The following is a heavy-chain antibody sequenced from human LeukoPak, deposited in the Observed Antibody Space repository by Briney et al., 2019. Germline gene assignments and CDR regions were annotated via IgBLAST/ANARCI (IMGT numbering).Heavy chain of an antibody. D-gene: IGHD4-17*01. CDR1: GYTFTGYY. CDR2: INPNSGGT. J-gene: IGHJ5*02. Sequence: ASVKVSCKASGYTFTGYYMHWVRQAPGQGLEWMGWINPNSGGTNYAQKFQGRVTMTRDTSISTAYMELSRLRSDDTAVYYCARVSFSDYGDYGVWFDPWGQGTLVTVSS. CDR3: ARVSFSDYGDYGVWFDP. V-gene: IGHV1-2*02.